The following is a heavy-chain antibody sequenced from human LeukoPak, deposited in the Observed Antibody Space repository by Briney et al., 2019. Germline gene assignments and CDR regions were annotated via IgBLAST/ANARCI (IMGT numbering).Heavy chain of an antibody. Sequence: SETLSLTCTVSGGSISPYYWSWIRQPPGKGLEWIGYIYYSGSTNYNPSLKSRVTISVDTSKNQFSLKLTSVTAADTAVYCCARRYCSGGSCYPDYWGQGTLVTVSS. V-gene: IGHV4-59*01. J-gene: IGHJ4*02. CDR3: ARRYCSGGSCYPDY. D-gene: IGHD2-15*01. CDR1: GGSISPYY. CDR2: IYYSGST.